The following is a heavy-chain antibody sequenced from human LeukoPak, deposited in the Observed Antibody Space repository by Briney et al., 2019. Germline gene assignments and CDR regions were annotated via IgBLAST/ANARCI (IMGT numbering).Heavy chain of an antibody. D-gene: IGHD3-16*01. CDR1: GGSNSSSNW. CDR3: TRGAGWLIDY. V-gene: IGHV4-4*02. J-gene: IGHJ4*02. CDR2: IYHSGST. Sequence: SETLSLTCAVSGGSNSSSNWWSWVRQPPGKGLEWIGEIYHSGSTNYNPSLKSRVTISADTSKNQFSLKLNSLTTADTAVYYCTRGAGWLIDYWGQGILVTVSS.